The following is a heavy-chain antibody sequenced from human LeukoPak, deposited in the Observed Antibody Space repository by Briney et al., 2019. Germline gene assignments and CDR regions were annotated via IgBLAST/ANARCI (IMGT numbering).Heavy chain of an antibody. V-gene: IGHV1-8*01. D-gene: IGHD3-3*01. Sequence: ASVKVSCKASGYTFTSYDINWVRQATGQGLEWMGWMNPNSGNTGYAQKFQGRVTMTGNTSISTAYMELSSLRSEDTAVYYCARGPPTRRGGYDFWSGYFKLDAYYYYMDVWGKGTTVTVSS. J-gene: IGHJ6*03. CDR3: ARGPPTRRGGYDFWSGYFKLDAYYYYMDV. CDR1: GYTFTSYD. CDR2: MNPNSGNT.